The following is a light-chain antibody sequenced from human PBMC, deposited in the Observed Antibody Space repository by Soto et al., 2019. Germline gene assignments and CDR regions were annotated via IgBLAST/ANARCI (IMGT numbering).Light chain of an antibody. CDR2: KAS. Sequence: DIQMTQSPSTLSASVGDRVTITCRASQSISNWLAWYQQKPGKAPKLLIYKASNLESGVPARFSGSGSGTEFTLTISGLQPDDFATYYCLLFYTYPLPFGAGTRVEMK. CDR1: QSISNW. V-gene: IGKV1-5*03. CDR3: LLFYTYPLP. J-gene: IGKJ4*01.